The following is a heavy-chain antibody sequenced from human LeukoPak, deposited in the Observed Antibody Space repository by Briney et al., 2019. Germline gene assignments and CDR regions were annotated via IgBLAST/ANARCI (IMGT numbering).Heavy chain of an antibody. V-gene: IGHV4-34*01. CDR1: GGSFSGYY. CDR3: ARGDFWSGYDNWFDP. J-gene: IGHJ5*02. CDR2: INHSGST. D-gene: IGHD3-3*01. Sequence: SETLSLTCAVYGGSFSGYYWSWIRQHPGKGLEWIGEINHSGSTNYNPSLKSRVTISVDTSKNQFSLKLSSVTAADTAVYYCARGDFWSGYDNWFDPWGQGTLVTVSS.